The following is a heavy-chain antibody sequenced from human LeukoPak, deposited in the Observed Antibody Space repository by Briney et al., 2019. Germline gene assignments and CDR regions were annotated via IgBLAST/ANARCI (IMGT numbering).Heavy chain of an antibody. Sequence: PGGSLRLSCAASGFTFSSYAMSWVRQAPGKGLVWVSRINSDGSSTSYADSVKGRFTISRDNAKNTLYLQMNSLRAEDMAVYYCARVLTGTAPFDYWGQGTLVTVSS. CDR2: INSDGSST. CDR1: GFTFSSYA. J-gene: IGHJ4*02. V-gene: IGHV3-74*01. CDR3: ARVLTGTAPFDY. D-gene: IGHD7-27*01.